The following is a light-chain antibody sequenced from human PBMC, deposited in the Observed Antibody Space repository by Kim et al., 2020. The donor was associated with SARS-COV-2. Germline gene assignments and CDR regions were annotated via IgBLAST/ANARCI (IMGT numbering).Light chain of an antibody. Sequence: GQSLTISCTGTGSDVGSYKYVTWYQQHPGEAPKLIISEVAKRPSGVPDRFSGAKSGNTASLTVSELQADDEADYYCASYAGTNIVVFGGGTKLTVL. J-gene: IGLJ2*01. CDR1: GSDVGSYKY. CDR2: EVA. V-gene: IGLV2-8*01. CDR3: ASYAGTNIVV.